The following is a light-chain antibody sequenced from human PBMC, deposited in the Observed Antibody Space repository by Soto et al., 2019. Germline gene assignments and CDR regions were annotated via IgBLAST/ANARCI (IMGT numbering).Light chain of an antibody. J-gene: IGKJ1*01. CDR3: QQYYSTPWT. Sequence: DIVMTQSPDSLAVSLGERATTNCKSSQSIFYSSNNKNYLTWYQQKPGQPPKLLIYWASTRESGVPARLSGSGSGTDFTLTISSLQAEDVAVYYCQQYYSTPWTFGQGTKVDIK. V-gene: IGKV4-1*01. CDR1: QSIFYSSNNKNY. CDR2: WAS.